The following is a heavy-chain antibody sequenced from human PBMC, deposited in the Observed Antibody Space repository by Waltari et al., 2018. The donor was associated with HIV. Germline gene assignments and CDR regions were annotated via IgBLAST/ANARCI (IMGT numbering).Heavy chain of an antibody. D-gene: IGHD2-2*01. CDR2: VYFNGRA. CDR3: ARQGRALVALSWFDP. J-gene: IGHJ5*02. V-gene: IGHV4-39*01. CDR1: GDSISSSTLY. Sequence: QVQLEESGPRLVKPSETLSLTCIVSGDSISSSTLYWAWIRQPPGKGLEWIGSVYFNGRAYYDPSRTSRVTISVDTSKNQFSLKLTSVTAADTALYYCARQGRALVALSWFDPWGQGTLVTVSS.